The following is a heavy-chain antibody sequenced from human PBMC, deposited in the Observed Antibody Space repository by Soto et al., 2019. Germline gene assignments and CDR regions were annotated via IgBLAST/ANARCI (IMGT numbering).Heavy chain of an antibody. Sequence: QVQLVESGGGVVQPGRSVRLSCAASGFTFSSYAMHWVRQAPGKGLEWVAVISYDGSNKYYADSVKGRFTISRDNSKNTLYLQMNSLRAEDTAVYYCARESYGDYAHYAFDIWGQGTMVTVSS. CDR1: GFTFSSYA. D-gene: IGHD4-17*01. J-gene: IGHJ3*02. CDR3: ARESYGDYAHYAFDI. V-gene: IGHV3-30-3*01. CDR2: ISYDGSNK.